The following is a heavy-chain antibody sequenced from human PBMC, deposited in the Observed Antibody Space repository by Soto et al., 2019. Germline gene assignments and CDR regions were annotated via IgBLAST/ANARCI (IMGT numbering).Heavy chain of an antibody. CDR2: VCYRGSP. V-gene: IGHV4-59*01. CDR3: ARDKGYCRGGSCYGKNLAS. CDR1: RVSIRSDY. J-gene: IGHJ5*01. Sequence: SDTLCLTCTVSRVSIRSDYWSWMRQPPGKGLEWIGCVCYRGSPNYNPSLKSRVTISVDTSKNPFYLKLSSVTAADTAVYYCARDKGYCRGGSCYGKNLASSAKGILVTVSS. D-gene: IGHD2-15*01.